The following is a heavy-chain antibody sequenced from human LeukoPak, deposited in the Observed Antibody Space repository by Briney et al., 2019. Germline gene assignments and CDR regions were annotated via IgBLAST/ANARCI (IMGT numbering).Heavy chain of an antibody. CDR3: ARSQNTATDY. CDR2: INHSGST. Sequence: SETLSLTCAVYGGSFSGYYWLWIRQPPGKGLEWIGEINHSGSTNYNPSLKSRVTISVDTSKNQFSLKLSSVTAADTAVYYCARSQNTATDYWGQGTLVTVSS. CDR1: GGSFSGYY. V-gene: IGHV4-34*01. D-gene: IGHD5-18*01. J-gene: IGHJ4*02.